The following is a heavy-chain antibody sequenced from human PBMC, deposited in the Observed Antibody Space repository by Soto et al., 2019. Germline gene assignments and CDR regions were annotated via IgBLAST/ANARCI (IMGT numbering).Heavy chain of an antibody. D-gene: IGHD6-19*01. CDR2: IIGSGTNI. CDR3: AKMSSTGWYDPVFH. J-gene: IGHJ4*02. CDR1: GFTFSDYY. Sequence: QVQLAESGGGSVKTRGSLRLSCAGSGFTFSDYYMSWVRQAPGKGLEWISYIIGSGTNIYYADSVKGRFTVSRDKAKNSVYLQMDSLRAEDTARYYCAKMSSTGWYDPVFHWGQGTLVSVSS. V-gene: IGHV3-11*01.